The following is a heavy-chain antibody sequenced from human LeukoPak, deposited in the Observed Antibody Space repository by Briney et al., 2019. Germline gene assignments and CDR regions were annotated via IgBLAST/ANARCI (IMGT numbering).Heavy chain of an antibody. V-gene: IGHV4-39*01. Sequence: SETLSLTCTVSAGSISSSSYFWGWLRQPPGKGLEWIGTIYYTGSTYYTPSLKSRVTISIDTSNNQFSLILSSVTAADTAVYYCARQTRRVGGNSALGWLDPWGQGTLVTVSS. CDR3: ARQTRRVGGNSALGWLDP. J-gene: IGHJ5*02. CDR1: AGSISSSSYF. CDR2: IYYTGST. D-gene: IGHD2/OR15-2a*01.